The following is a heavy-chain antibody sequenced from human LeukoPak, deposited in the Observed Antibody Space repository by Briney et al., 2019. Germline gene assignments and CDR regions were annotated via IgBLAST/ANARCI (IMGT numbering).Heavy chain of an antibody. V-gene: IGHV5-10-1*01. Sequence: GASLQIPSKGSGYRFTSYWISRVRRLPGKGLEGMGRIDPSDSYNNYNPSFKGHVPIPADKSISTADLQWSSLKASDTAMYYCARPLYGSGRPYYFFVMDVWGERTTVSVSS. J-gene: IGHJ6*04. D-gene: IGHD3-10*01. CDR1: GYRFTSYW. CDR3: ARPLYGSGRPYYFFVMDV. CDR2: IDPSDSYN.